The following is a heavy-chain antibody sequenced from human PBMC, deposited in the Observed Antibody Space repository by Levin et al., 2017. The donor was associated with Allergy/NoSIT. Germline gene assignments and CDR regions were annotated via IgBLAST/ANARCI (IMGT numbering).Heavy chain of an antibody. CDR3: ARGYCSGDACYSHDY. D-gene: IGHD2-15*01. Sequence: ASVKVSCKASGYTFTGYFLHWVRQAPGQGPEWMGWMNPNTGVTKYAQKFQGRVTMTRDTSIYTAYMELSSLRSDDTAVYYCARGYCSGDACYSHDYWGQGTLVTVSS. CDR2: MNPNTGVT. V-gene: IGHV1-2*02. J-gene: IGHJ4*02. CDR1: GYTFTGYF.